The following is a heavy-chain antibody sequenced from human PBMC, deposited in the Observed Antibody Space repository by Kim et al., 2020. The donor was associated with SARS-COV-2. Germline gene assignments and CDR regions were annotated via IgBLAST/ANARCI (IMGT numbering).Heavy chain of an antibody. CDR3: TTASVATMNY. D-gene: IGHD5-12*01. Sequence: TTDYAAPVKGRFTISRDDSKNTLYLQMNSLKTEDTAVYYCTTASVATMNYWGQGTLVTVSS. J-gene: IGHJ4*02. V-gene: IGHV3-15*01. CDR2: TT.